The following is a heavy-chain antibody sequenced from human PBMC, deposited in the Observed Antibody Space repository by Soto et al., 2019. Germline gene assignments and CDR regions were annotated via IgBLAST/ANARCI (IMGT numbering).Heavy chain of an antibody. CDR1: GFTFSSYW. CDR3: ARDHSPKRGYGGYDLDY. Sequence: GGSLRLSCAASGFTFSSYWMSWVRQAPGKGLEWVANIKQDGSEKYYVDSVKGRFTISRDNAKNSLYLQMNSLRAEDTAVYYCARDHSPKRGYGGYDLDYWGQGTLVTVSS. J-gene: IGHJ4*02. V-gene: IGHV3-7*05. D-gene: IGHD5-12*01. CDR2: IKQDGSEK.